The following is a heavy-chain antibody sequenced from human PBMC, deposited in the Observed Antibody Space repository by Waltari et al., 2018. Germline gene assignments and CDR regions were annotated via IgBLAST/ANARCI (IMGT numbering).Heavy chain of an antibody. J-gene: IGHJ4*02. CDR2: MNPNSGNT. V-gene: IGHV1-8*01. CDR3: ASVKYCSSTSCYDIDY. Sequence: QVQLVQSGAEVKKPGASVKVSCKASGYTFTSYDINWVRQATGQGLEWMGWMNPNSGNTGYAQKFQGRVTMTRNTSISTAYMELSSLRSEDTAVYYCASVKYCSSTSCYDIDYWGQGTLVTVSS. D-gene: IGHD2-2*01. CDR1: GYTFTSYD.